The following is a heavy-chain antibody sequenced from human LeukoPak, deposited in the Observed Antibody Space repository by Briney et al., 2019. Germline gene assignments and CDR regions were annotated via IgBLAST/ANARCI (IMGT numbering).Heavy chain of an antibody. Sequence: GGSLRLSCAASGFTFSSYSMNWVRQAPGKGLEWVSSISSINSYIYYADSVKGRFTISRDNSKNTLYLQMNSLRADDTAVYYCAKKFLAGPNWFDPWGQGTLVTVSS. CDR2: ISSINSYI. D-gene: IGHD6-19*01. V-gene: IGHV3-21*04. CDR3: AKKFLAGPNWFDP. J-gene: IGHJ5*02. CDR1: GFTFSSYS.